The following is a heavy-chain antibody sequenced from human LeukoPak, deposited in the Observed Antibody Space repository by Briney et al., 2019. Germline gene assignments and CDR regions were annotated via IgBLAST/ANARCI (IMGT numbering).Heavy chain of an antibody. CDR2: IIPIFGTA. CDR3: ARDLTVRFLEWDVSMDV. J-gene: IGHJ6*02. V-gene: IGHV1-69*13. CDR1: GGTFSSYA. Sequence: GASVKVSCKASGGTFSSYAISWVRQAPGQGLEWMGGIIPIFGTANYAQKFQGRVAITADESTSTAYMELSSLRSEDTAVYYCARDLTVRFLEWDVSMDVWGQGTTVTVSS. D-gene: IGHD3-3*01.